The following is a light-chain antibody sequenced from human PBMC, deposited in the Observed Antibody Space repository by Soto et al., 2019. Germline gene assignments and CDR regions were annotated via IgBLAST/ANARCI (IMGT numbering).Light chain of an antibody. CDR3: QQYDSSPLT. CDR2: GAS. J-gene: IGKJ4*01. Sequence: EIVLAQSPGTLSLSPGDEATLSCGASQSVSNSYLAWYQQKPGQAPRLLIYGASSRATGIPDRFSGSGSGTDFTLTISRLEPEDFAVYYCQQYDSSPLTFGGGTKVEIK. CDR1: QSVSNSY. V-gene: IGKV3-20*01.